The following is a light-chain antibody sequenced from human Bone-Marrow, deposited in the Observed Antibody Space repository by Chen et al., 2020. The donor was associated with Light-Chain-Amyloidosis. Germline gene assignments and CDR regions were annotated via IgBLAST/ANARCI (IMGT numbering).Light chain of an antibody. Sequence: QSALTQPASVSGSPGQSITISCTGTSSDVGGDNHVSWYQQHPDKAPKLMIYEVTNRPSWVPDRCSGSKSDNTASLTISGLQTEDEADYFCSSYTITNTLVFVSGTRVTVL. J-gene: IGLJ1*01. V-gene: IGLV2-14*01. CDR1: SSDVGGDNH. CDR2: EVT. CDR3: SSYTITNTLV.